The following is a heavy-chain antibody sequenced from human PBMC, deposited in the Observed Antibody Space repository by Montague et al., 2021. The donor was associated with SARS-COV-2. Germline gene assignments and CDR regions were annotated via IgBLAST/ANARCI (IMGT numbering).Heavy chain of an antibody. V-gene: IGHV6-1*01. Sequence: CAISGDSVSSNSAAWNWIRQSPSRGLEWLGRTYYRTKWYNDYAVSVKSRRTINPDTSKNQFSLQLNSVTPEDTAVYYCARDTRIRLWFDRDYYYGMDVWGRGTTVTVSS. CDR1: GDSVSSNSAA. J-gene: IGHJ6*02. D-gene: IGHD5-18*01. CDR2: TYYRTKWYN. CDR3: ARDTRIRLWFDRDYYYGMDV.